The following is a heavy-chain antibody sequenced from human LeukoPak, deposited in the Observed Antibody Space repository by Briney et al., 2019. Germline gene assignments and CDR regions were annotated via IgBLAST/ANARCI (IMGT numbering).Heavy chain of an antibody. D-gene: IGHD3-22*01. CDR2: ISAYNGKT. V-gene: IGHV1-18*01. Sequence: ASVKVSCKASGYTFTSYGTSWVRQAPGQGLEWMGWISAYNGKTKYAQKLQGRVTMTTDTSTSTAYMELRSLRSDDTAVYYCARGSVYYYDSSGSPTRFDYWGQGTLVTVSS. J-gene: IGHJ4*02. CDR1: GYTFTSYG. CDR3: ARGSVYYYDSSGSPTRFDY.